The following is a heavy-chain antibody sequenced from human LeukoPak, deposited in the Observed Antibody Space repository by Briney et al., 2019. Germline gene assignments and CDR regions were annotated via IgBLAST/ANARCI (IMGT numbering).Heavy chain of an antibody. CDR2: INHSGST. D-gene: IGHD1-14*01. J-gene: IGHJ5*02. V-gene: IGHV4-34*01. Sequence: PSETLSLTCAVYGGSFSGYYWSWIRQPPGKGLEWIGEINHSGSTNYNPSLKSRVTISVGTSKNQFSLELSSVTAADTAVYYCARGRRTERFDPWGQGTLVTVSS. CDR3: ARGRRTERFDP. CDR1: GGSFSGYY.